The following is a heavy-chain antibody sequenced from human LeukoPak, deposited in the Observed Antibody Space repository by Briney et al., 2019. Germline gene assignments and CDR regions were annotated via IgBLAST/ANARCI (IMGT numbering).Heavy chain of an antibody. Sequence: NPSETLSLTCAVFGGSFSDYYWTWIRQAPGKGLEWIGEINLGGSTNYDPSLESRVTISVDPSKSQFSLKMTSVTAADTAVYYCARGGKEYYYGSASQDSWGQGALVTVSS. D-gene: IGHD3-10*01. CDR1: GGSFSDYY. V-gene: IGHV4-34*01. CDR3: ARGGKEYYYGSASQDS. J-gene: IGHJ4*02. CDR2: INLGGST.